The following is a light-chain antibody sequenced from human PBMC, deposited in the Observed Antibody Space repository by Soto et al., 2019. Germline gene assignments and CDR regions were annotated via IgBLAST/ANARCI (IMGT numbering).Light chain of an antibody. CDR2: DAS. Sequence: EIVLTQSPATLSLSPGERATLSCRASQSVSSYLAWYQQKPGPAPRLLIYDASNRATGIPSRFSGSGSGTDFTLTISSLEPEDFAVYYCQQRSNWSGTFGQGTKVEIK. J-gene: IGKJ1*01. V-gene: IGKV3-11*01. CDR3: QQRSNWSGT. CDR1: QSVSSY.